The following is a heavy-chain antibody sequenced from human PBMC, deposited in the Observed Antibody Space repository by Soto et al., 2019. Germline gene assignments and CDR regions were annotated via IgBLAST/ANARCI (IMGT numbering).Heavy chain of an antibody. CDR1: GYTFTRYG. D-gene: IGHD2-15*01. V-gene: IGHV1-18*01. CDR2: INTYNGNT. Sequence: ASVKVSCKASGYTFTRYGIGWARQAPGQGLEWMGWINTYNGNTNYAQNVQGRVTLTTDTSTSTAYMELSSLRSEDTAVYYCARSVVDYYYYGMDVWGQGTTVTVSS. J-gene: IGHJ6*02. CDR3: ARSVVDYYYYGMDV.